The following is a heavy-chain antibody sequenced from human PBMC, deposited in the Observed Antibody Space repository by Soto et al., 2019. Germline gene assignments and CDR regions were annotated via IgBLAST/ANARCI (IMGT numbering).Heavy chain of an antibody. CDR1: GGSIGNQY. CDR2: ISYSGNT. Sequence: SETLSLTCTVSGGSIGNQYWTWIRQRPGKGLEWIGHISYSGNTNYNPSLKSRVLISQDTSNNQFSLRLSSVTAADTAEYYCARRDWNEAFDIWGQGTMVTVSS. D-gene: IGHD1-1*01. CDR3: ARRDWNEAFDI. J-gene: IGHJ3*02. V-gene: IGHV4-59*11.